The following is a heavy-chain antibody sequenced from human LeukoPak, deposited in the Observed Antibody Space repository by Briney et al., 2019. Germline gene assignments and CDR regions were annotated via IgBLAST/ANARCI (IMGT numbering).Heavy chain of an antibody. CDR2: IWYDGSNR. CDR1: RFTFSNYG. D-gene: IGHD6-19*01. J-gene: IGHJ4*02. V-gene: IGHV3-33*01. Sequence: GRSLRLSCAASRFTFSNYGMHWVRQSPGKGLEWVAAIWYDGSNRWFADSVKGRFSISRVNSKDTLYLQMNSLRAEDTAVYYCARGGGGMTVALFDQWGQGTPVTVSS. CDR3: ARGGGGMTVALFDQ.